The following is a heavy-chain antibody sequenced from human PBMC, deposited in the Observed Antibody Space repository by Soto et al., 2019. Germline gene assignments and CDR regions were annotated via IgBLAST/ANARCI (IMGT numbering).Heavy chain of an antibody. D-gene: IGHD3-10*01. V-gene: IGHV1-69*13. CDR1: GGTFSSYA. CDR3: ASGGPQVRRVSFY. Sequence: ASVKVSCKASGGTFSSYAIIWVRQAPGQGLEWMGGIIPIFGTANYAQKFQGRVTITADESTSTAYMELSSLRSEDTAVYYGASGGPQVRRVSFYWGQGTLVTVSS. J-gene: IGHJ4*02. CDR2: IIPIFGTA.